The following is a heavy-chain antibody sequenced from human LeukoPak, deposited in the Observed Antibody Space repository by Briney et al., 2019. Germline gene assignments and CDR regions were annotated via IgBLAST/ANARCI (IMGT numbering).Heavy chain of an antibody. Sequence: ASVKVSCKASVDTFTSYAMHWVRQAPGQRLECMGWINAGNDNTKYSQKFQGRVTITRDTSASTAYMELSSLRSEDTAVYYCARDLGYCTGGTCYPNWFAPWGQGTLVTVSS. J-gene: IGHJ5*02. CDR2: INAGNDNT. CDR1: VDTFTSYA. V-gene: IGHV1-3*01. CDR3: ARDLGYCTGGTCYPNWFAP. D-gene: IGHD2-15*01.